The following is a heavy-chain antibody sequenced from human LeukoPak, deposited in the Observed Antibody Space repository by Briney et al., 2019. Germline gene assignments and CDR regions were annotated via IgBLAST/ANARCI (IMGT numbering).Heavy chain of an antibody. J-gene: IGHJ4*02. D-gene: IGHD3-22*01. CDR2: IGGSGGST. CDR3: AKLLYYYDSSQPY. CDR1: EFSVGSNY. Sequence: PGGSLRLSCAASEFSVGSNYMTWVRQAPGKGLGCVSAIGGSGGSTYYADTVKGRFTISRDNSKNTLYLQMNSLRAKDTAVYYCAKLLYYYDSSQPYWGQGTLVTVSS. V-gene: IGHV3-23*01.